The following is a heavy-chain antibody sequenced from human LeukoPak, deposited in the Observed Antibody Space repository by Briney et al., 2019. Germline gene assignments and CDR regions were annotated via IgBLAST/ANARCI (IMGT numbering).Heavy chain of an antibody. Sequence: PGGSLRLSCVASGFIFSDYYMSWIRQTPGKGLEWISYISNSDNDIYYAGSVKGRFTISRDNTRNSLFLQMNSLRPDDTAVYYCASGSSSVGYWGQGTLVTVSP. CDR1: GFIFSDYY. V-gene: IGHV3-11*01. J-gene: IGHJ4*02. D-gene: IGHD6-6*01. CDR3: ASGSSSVGY. CDR2: ISNSDNDI.